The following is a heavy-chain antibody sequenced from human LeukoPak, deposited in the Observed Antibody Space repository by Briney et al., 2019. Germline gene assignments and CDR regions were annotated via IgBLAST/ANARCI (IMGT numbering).Heavy chain of an antibody. J-gene: IGHJ5*02. D-gene: IGHD3-22*01. Sequence: SGPTLVNPTQTLTLTCTLSGFSIRTHGVGVGWIRQPPGKALEWVAIIYWNGDNYYSPSLNSRSTITKDTSKNQVVLTLTNVDPVDTATYYCAHSHYYDRGNWCGPWGQGTLSPSPQ. V-gene: IGHV2-5*01. CDR1: GFSIRTHGVG. CDR3: AHSHYYDRGNWCGP. CDR2: IYWNGDN.